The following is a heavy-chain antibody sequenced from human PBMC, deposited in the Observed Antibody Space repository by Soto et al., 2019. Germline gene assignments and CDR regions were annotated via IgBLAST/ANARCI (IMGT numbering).Heavy chain of an antibody. Sequence: QITLKESGPTLVKPTQTLTLTCTFSGFSLSTNGVGVGWIRQPPGKALEWLALIYWDGDKRYSPSLKSRLTITEDTSKNQVVLTMTNMDPVDTATYYCAHRRGAYYFDYWGQGTLVTVSS. CDR3: AHRRGAYYFDY. CDR1: GFSLSTNGVG. D-gene: IGHD1-26*01. J-gene: IGHJ4*02. V-gene: IGHV2-5*02. CDR2: IYWDGDK.